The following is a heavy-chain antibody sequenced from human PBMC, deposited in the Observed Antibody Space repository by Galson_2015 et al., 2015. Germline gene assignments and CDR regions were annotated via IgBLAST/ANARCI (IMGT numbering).Heavy chain of an antibody. J-gene: IGHJ4*02. CDR3: AKVLGSCYEGDY. Sequence: SLRLSCAASGFTFSSYAMSWVRQAPGKGLEWVSAISATGGSTYYADSVKGRFTISRDNSKNTLYLQMNSLRAEDTAVYYCAKVLGSCYEGDYWGQGTLVTVSS. CDR2: ISATGGST. V-gene: IGHV3-23*01. CDR1: GFTFSSYA. D-gene: IGHD5-12*01.